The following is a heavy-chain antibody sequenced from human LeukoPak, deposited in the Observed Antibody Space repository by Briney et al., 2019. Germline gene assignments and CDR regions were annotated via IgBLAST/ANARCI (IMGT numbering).Heavy chain of an antibody. CDR3: ARVSSGWYKDFDY. J-gene: IGHJ4*02. D-gene: IGHD6-19*01. Sequence: SETLSLTCAVYGVSFSGYYWSWIRQPPGKGLEWIGEINHSGSTNYNPSLKRRVTISVDTSKNQFSLKLSSVTAADTAVYYCARVSSGWYKDFDYWGQGTLVTVSS. CDR1: GVSFSGYY. V-gene: IGHV4-34*01. CDR2: INHSGST.